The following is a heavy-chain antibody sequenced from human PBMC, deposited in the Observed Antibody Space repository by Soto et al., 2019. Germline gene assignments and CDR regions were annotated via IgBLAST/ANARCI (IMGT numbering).Heavy chain of an antibody. CDR2: INHSRST. V-gene: IGHV4-34*01. Sequence: QVQLQQWGAGLLKPSETLSLTCAVYGGSFSGYYWSWIRQPPGKGLAWIGEINHSRSTNYNPSLKSRVTISVDTSKNQFSLKLSSVTAADTAVYYCARAITYYYGSGSYWAADYWGQGTLVTVSS. J-gene: IGHJ4*02. CDR3: ARAITYYYGSGSYWAADY. D-gene: IGHD3-10*01. CDR1: GGSFSGYY.